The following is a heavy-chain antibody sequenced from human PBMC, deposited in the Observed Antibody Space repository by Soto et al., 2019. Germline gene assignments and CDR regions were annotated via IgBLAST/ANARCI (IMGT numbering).Heavy chain of an antibody. V-gene: IGHV3-74*01. CDR1: GFTFNSYW. CDR3: TRGPRSTSTGTGAF. CDR2: INSDGSST. J-gene: IGHJ4*02. Sequence: PGGSLRLSCAASGFTFNSYWMHWVRQTPGKGLVWVSDINSDGSSTNYADSVKGRFTISRDNAKNTPYLQMNALRVEDTAVYYCTRGPRSTSTGTGAFWGQGTLVTVSS. D-gene: IGHD1-1*01.